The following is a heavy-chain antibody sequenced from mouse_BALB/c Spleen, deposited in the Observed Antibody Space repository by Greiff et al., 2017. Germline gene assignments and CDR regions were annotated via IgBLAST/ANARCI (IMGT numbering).Heavy chain of an antibody. J-gene: IGHJ4*01. Sequence: EVKLQESGGGLVQPGGSRKLSCAASGFTFSSFGMHWVRQAPEKGLEWVAYISSGSSTIYYADTVKGRFTISRDNPKNTLFLQMTSLRSEDTAMYYCARMTYFAMDYWGQGTSVTVSS. CDR2: ISSGSSTI. CDR3: ARMTYFAMDY. V-gene: IGHV5-17*02. CDR1: GFTFSSFG.